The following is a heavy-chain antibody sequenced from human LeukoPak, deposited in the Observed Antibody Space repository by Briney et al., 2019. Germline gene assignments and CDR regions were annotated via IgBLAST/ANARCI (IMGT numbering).Heavy chain of an antibody. CDR3: ARAFQEGWLRSNVVVGTTFDY. V-gene: IGHV4-39*07. J-gene: IGHJ4*02. Sequence: PSETLSLTCSVSGGSISLSYYYWGWIRQPPGKALEWIGSVYYSGTTSYNPSLKSRVTISVDMSKNHFSLRLSSVTAADTAVYYCARAFQEGWLRSNVVVGTTFDYWGQGTLVTVSS. CDR2: VYYSGTT. CDR1: GGSISLSYYY. D-gene: IGHD2-15*01.